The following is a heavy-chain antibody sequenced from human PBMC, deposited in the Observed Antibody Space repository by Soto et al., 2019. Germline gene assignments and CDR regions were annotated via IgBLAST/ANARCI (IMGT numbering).Heavy chain of an antibody. CDR1: GGSISSGGYY. CDR2: IYYSGST. CDR3: ASYYGSGRCFDY. Sequence: SETLSLTCTVSGGSISSGGYYWSWIRQHPGKGLEWIGYIYYSGSTYYNPSLKSRVTISADTSKNQFSLKLSSVTAADTAVYHCASYYGSGRCFDYWGQGTLVTVSS. J-gene: IGHJ4*02. D-gene: IGHD3-10*01. V-gene: IGHV4-31*03.